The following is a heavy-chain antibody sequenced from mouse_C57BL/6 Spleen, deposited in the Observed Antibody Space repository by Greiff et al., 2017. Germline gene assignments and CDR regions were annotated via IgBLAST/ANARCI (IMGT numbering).Heavy chain of an antibody. J-gene: IGHJ3*01. V-gene: IGHV1-69*01. Sequence: VQLQQPGAELVMPGASVKLSCKASGYTITSYWMHWVKQRPGQGLEWIGEIDPSDSYTNYNQKFKGKSTLTVDKSSSTAYMQLSSLTSEDSAVYYCATGPGAWFAYWGQGTLVTVSA. CDR3: ATGPGAWFAY. CDR2: IDPSDSYT. CDR1: GYTITSYW.